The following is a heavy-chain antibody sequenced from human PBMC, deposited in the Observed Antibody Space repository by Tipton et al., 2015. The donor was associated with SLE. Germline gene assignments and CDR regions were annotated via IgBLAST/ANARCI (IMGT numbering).Heavy chain of an antibody. J-gene: IGHJ6*02. CDR3: AREKRSAYYYYYYGMDV. CDR1: GFTFSSYW. V-gene: IGHV3-7*03. CDR2: IKQDGSEK. Sequence: SLRLSCAASGFTFSSYWMSWVRQAPGKGLEWVANIKQDGSEKYYVDSVKGRFTISRDNAKNSLYLQMNSLRAEDTAVYYCAREKRSAYYYYYYGMDVWGQGTTVTVSS.